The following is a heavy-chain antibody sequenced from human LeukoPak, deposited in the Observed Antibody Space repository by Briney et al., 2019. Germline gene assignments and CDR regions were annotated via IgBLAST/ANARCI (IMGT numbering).Heavy chain of an antibody. V-gene: IGHV1-2*02. Sequence: ASVKVSCKASGGTFSSYAISWVRQAPGQGLEWMGWINPNSGGTNYAQKFQGRVTMTRDTSISTAYMELSRLRSDDTAVYYCARAERWLQFANYFFDYWGQGTLVTVSS. J-gene: IGHJ4*02. CDR2: INPNSGGT. CDR1: GGTFSSYA. D-gene: IGHD5-24*01. CDR3: ARAERWLQFANYFFDY.